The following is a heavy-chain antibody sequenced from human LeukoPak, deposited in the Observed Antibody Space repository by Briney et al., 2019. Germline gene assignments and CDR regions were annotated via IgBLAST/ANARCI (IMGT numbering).Heavy chain of an antibody. D-gene: IGHD5-18*01. CDR3: ASIVPRGYSYGNKGDY. J-gene: IGHJ4*02. V-gene: IGHV1-69*04. Sequence: SVKVSCKASGGTFSSYAISWVRQAPGQGLEWMGRIIPILGIANYAQKFQGRVTITADKSTSTAYMELSSLRSEDTAVYYCASIVPRGYSYGNKGDYWGQGTLVTVSS. CDR2: IIPILGIA. CDR1: GGTFSSYA.